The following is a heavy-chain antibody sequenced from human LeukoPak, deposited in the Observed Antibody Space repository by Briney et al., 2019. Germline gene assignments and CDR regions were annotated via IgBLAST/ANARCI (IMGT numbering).Heavy chain of an antibody. Sequence: PGGSLRLSCAASGFTFSSYGMHWVRQAPGKGLEWVAVIWYDGSNKYYADSVKGRFTISRDNSRNTLYLQMNSLRAEDTAVYYCARSGGQQLLRYFDYWGQGTLVTVSS. J-gene: IGHJ4*02. CDR3: ARSGGQQLLRYFDY. CDR2: IWYDGSNK. CDR1: GFTFSSYG. D-gene: IGHD6-13*01. V-gene: IGHV3-33*01.